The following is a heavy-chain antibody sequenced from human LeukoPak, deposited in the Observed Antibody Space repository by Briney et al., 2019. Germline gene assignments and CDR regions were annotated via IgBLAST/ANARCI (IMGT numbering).Heavy chain of an antibody. Sequence: NPSETLSLTCTVSGSSMSSYYWSWIRQPPGKGLEWIGYIYYSGSTNYNPSLKSRVTISVDTSKNQFTLKLSSVTAADTAVYYCARGRYGWLPFDYWGQGTLVTVSS. D-gene: IGHD3-16*01. CDR3: ARGRYGWLPFDY. J-gene: IGHJ4*02. CDR2: IYYSGST. CDR1: GSSMSSYY. V-gene: IGHV4-59*01.